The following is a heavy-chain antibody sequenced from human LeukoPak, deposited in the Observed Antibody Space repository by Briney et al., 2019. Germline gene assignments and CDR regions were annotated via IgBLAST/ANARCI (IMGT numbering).Heavy chain of an antibody. V-gene: IGHV4-39*07. CDR3: ARGSSGWPLWFDY. CDR2: IYYSGST. Sequence: SETLSLTCTVSGGSISSSSYYWGWIRQPPGKGLEWIGSIYYSGSTYYNPSLKSRVTISVDTSKNQFSLKLSSVTAADTAVYYCARGSSGWPLWFDYWGQGTLVTVSS. J-gene: IGHJ4*02. D-gene: IGHD6-19*01. CDR1: GGSISSSSYY.